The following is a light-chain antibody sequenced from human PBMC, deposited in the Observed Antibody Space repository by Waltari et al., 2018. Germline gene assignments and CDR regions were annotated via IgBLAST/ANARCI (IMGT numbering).Light chain of an antibody. J-gene: IGKJ1*01. V-gene: IGKV3-20*01. CDR3: QKYGSIPAT. CDR2: DAS. CDR1: QSISKY. Sequence: EIMLTQSPGTLSLSPGERATLSCRASQSISKYLAWYQQKPGQAPRLLIYDASIRATGIPDSFSGSGYGTDFSLTISRLEPEDYAVYYCQKYGSIPATFGRGTKVKIK.